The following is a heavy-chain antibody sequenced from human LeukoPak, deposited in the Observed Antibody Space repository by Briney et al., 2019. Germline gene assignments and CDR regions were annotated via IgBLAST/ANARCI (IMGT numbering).Heavy chain of an antibody. Sequence: ASVKVSCKASGYTFTSYYMHWVRQAPGQGLEWMGIINPSGGSTSYAQKFQGRVTMTRDTSTSTVYMELSSLRSVDTAVYYCARDRGIVVVPAAMVEGGWFDPWGQGTLVTVSS. V-gene: IGHV1-46*01. CDR3: ARDRGIVVVPAAMVEGGWFDP. CDR2: INPSGGST. J-gene: IGHJ5*02. D-gene: IGHD2-2*01. CDR1: GYTFTSYY.